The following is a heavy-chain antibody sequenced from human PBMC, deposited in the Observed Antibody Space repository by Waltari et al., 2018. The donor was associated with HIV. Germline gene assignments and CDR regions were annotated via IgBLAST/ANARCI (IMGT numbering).Heavy chain of an antibody. CDR2: ISSGTSYI. Sequence: EVQLGESGVGLVKPGGCLRRSCTASGWTFANDPMNWVRQAPGKGLEWVSSISSGTSYIYYADSVTGRFTVSRDNAKNSLFLQMNSLRADDTAVYYCARQQLGSGALDLWGQGTLVTVSS. D-gene: IGHD3-10*02. V-gene: IGHV3-21*02. J-gene: IGHJ4*02. CDR3: ARQQLGSGALDL. CDR1: GWTFANDP.